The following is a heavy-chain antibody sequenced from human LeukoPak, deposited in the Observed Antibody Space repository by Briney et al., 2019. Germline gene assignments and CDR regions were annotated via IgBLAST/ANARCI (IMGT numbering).Heavy chain of an antibody. D-gene: IGHD1-26*01. CDR2: ISYDGSNK. J-gene: IGHJ4*02. Sequence: GGSLRLSCVVSGFTFSLYSMSWVRQSPGKGLEWVAIISYDGSNKYYADSVKGRFTISRDNSKNTVYLQMNSLRAEDTAVYYCARANSGTYFNEFDYWGQGTLVTVSS. V-gene: IGHV3-30*04. CDR1: GFTFSLYS. CDR3: ARANSGTYFNEFDY.